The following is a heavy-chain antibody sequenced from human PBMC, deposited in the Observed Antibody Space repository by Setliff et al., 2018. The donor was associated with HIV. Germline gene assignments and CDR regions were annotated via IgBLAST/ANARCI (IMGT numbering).Heavy chain of an antibody. D-gene: IGHD6-6*01. J-gene: IGHJ5*02. V-gene: IGHV4-4*02. CDR3: ARVSRGGSSPGWFDP. CDR1: GGSISSNW. CDR2: IYYSGGT. Sequence: SETLSLTCAVSGGSISSNWWSWVRQSPGKGLEWIGSIYYSGGTYYNPSLKSRVTISVDTSKNQFSLKLSSVTAADTAVYYCARVSRGGSSPGWFDPWGQGTLVTVSS.